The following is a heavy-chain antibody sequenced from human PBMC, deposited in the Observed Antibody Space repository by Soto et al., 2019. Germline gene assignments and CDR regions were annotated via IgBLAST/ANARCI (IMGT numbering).Heavy chain of an antibody. CDR3: ARTLRTGVLKFGY. J-gene: IGHJ4*02. CDR1: GCSINTAAYY. CDR2: IFYSGSA. Sequence: TLALTCNVTGCSINTAAYYWSWIRQVPGKGLEWIGYIFYSGSAYYHPSLKSRASISVDRSNNQFSLKVNSVTAADTAVYYCARTLRTGVLKFGYWGQGTLVTVSS. D-gene: IGHD1-1*01. V-gene: IGHV4-31*03.